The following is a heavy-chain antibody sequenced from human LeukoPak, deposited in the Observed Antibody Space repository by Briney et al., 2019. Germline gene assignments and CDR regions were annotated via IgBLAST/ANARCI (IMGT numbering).Heavy chain of an antibody. CDR1: GFTFHDYT. J-gene: IGHJ4*02. Sequence: GGSLRLSCAASGFTFHDYTRHWFGQAPGKTLDGVSLINWHGTTYYADSVNGRFTISRDNSKNSLYLQMDTLRTEDTAFYYCVKDLSYESSGSVFDYWGQGTLVTVSS. V-gene: IGHV3-43*01. CDR2: INWHGTT. CDR3: VKDLSYESSGSVFDY. D-gene: IGHD3-22*01.